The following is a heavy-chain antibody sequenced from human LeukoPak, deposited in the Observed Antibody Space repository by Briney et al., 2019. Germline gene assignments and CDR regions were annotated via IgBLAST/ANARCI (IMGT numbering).Heavy chain of an antibody. D-gene: IGHD3-10*01. J-gene: IGHJ6*04. CDR1: GFTFSRYW. Sequence: PGGSLRLSCAASGFTFSRYWMHWVRQAPGKGLVWVSRINSDGTGTTYADSVKGRFTISRDNAKNTLWLQMNSLRAEDTAVYYCARNYGSGYMDVWGKGTTVTVSS. V-gene: IGHV3-74*01. CDR2: INSDGTGT. CDR3: ARNYGSGYMDV.